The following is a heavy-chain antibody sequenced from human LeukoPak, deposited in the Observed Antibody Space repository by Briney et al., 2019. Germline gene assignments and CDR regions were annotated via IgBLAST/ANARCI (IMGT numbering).Heavy chain of an antibody. Sequence: GGSLRLSCAASGFTFSSYTIHWVRQAPGKGLEWVSSISSSSSYIYYADSVKGRFTISRDNSKNTLYLQMNSLRAKDTAMYYCAKDHMDTVMVPFDAFDIWGQGTMVTVSS. D-gene: IGHD5-18*01. CDR2: ISSSSSYI. CDR3: AKDHMDTVMVPFDAFDI. CDR1: GFTFSSYT. J-gene: IGHJ3*02. V-gene: IGHV3-21*01.